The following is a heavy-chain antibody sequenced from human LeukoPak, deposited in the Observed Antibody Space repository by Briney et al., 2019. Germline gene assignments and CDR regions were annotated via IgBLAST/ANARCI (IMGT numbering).Heavy chain of an antibody. J-gene: IGHJ4*02. V-gene: IGHV1-8*01. CDR3: ARGLDFQGEANFDY. CDR1: GYTFTSYD. CDR2: MNPNSGNT. D-gene: IGHD3-16*01. Sequence: ASVKVSCMASGYTFTSYDINWVRQATGQGLEWMGLMNPNSGNTGYAQKFQGRVTMTRNTSISTAYMELSSLRSEDTAVYYCARGLDFQGEANFDYWGQGTLVTVSS.